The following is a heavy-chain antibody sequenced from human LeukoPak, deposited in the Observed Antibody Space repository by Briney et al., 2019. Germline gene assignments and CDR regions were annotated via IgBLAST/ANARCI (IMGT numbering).Heavy chain of an antibody. J-gene: IGHJ4*02. CDR3: TMSDRYRGRRLDY. Sequence: ASVISSYTLSGHTLTESCILWVRQAPGTRLRWMGSFDPEDEKAVFSRDFQGRITMTEDAATDTAYMDLSSLGSQDTAFYYCTMSDRYRGRRLDYGGQGTRVTVSS. V-gene: IGHV1-24*01. CDR1: GHTLTESC. D-gene: IGHD4-11*01. CDR2: FDPEDEKA.